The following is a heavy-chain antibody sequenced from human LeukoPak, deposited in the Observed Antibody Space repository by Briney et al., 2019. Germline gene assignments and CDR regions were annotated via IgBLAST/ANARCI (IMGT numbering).Heavy chain of an antibody. CDR1: GFIFSSYA. J-gene: IGHJ3*02. Sequence: GGSLRLSCAASGFIFSSYAMSWVRQAPGKGLEWVSYGGSGGSTYYADSVKGRFTISRDNSKNTLYLQMNSLRAEDTGVYYCARDRGLTIDAFDIWGHGTVVTVSS. CDR2: GGSGGST. D-gene: IGHD3-10*01. CDR3: ARDRGLTIDAFDI. V-gene: IGHV3-23*01.